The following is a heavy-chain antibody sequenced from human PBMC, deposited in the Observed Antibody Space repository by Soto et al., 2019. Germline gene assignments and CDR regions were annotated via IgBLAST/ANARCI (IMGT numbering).Heavy chain of an antibody. CDR2: IKTKADVGTA. Sequence: EVQLVESGGGLVNPGGSLRLSCAASGFTFSRTYMGWVRQAPGKGLEWLGRIKTKADVGTAQYGVSVKGRFTISRDDSANTLYLQMNNLINEDTAVYYCSTDWARRVLYFEYWGHGILVTVS. CDR3: STDWARRVLYFEY. V-gene: IGHV3-15*01. D-gene: IGHD3-16*01. CDR1: GFTFSRTY. J-gene: IGHJ4*01.